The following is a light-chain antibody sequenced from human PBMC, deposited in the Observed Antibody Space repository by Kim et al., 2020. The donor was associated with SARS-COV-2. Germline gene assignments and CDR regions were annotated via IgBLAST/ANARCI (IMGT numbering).Light chain of an antibody. CDR1: SLRNYY. Sequence: SSELTQDPAVSVALGQTVRITCQGDSLRNYYASWYQQKPGQAPVVVIYGKNNRPSGIPDRFSGSTSGNTASLTINGAQAEDEADYYCNSRDSSANDLVFGGGTQLTVL. CDR3: NSRDSSANDLV. V-gene: IGLV3-19*01. CDR2: GKN. J-gene: IGLJ2*01.